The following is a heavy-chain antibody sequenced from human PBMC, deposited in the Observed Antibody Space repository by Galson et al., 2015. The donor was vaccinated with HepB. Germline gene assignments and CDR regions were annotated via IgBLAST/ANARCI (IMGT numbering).Heavy chain of an antibody. V-gene: IGHV1-18*01. D-gene: IGHD2-15*01. CDR1: GYTFTSYG. J-gene: IGHJ3*02. CDR3: ARPLGYCSGGSCYPGGGAFDI. CDR2: ISAYNGNT. Sequence: SCKASGYTFTSYGISWVRQAPGQGLEWMGWISAYNGNTNYAQKLQGRVTMTTDTSTSTAYMELRSLRSDDTAVYYCARPLGYCSGGSCYPGGGAFDIWGQGTMVTVSS.